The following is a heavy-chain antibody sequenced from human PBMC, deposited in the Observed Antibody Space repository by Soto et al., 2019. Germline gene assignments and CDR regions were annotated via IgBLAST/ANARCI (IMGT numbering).Heavy chain of an antibody. CDR2: IIPIFGTA. Sequence: QVQLVQSGAEVKKPGSSVKVSCKASGGTFSSYAISWVRQAPGQGLEWMGGIIPIFGTANCAKKFQGRVTITADESTSTAYMELSSLRSEDTAVYYCARAGDYYDSSGYYYFDYWGQGTLVTVSS. CDR1: GGTFSSYA. V-gene: IGHV1-69*01. CDR3: ARAGDYYDSSGYYYFDY. J-gene: IGHJ4*02. D-gene: IGHD3-22*01.